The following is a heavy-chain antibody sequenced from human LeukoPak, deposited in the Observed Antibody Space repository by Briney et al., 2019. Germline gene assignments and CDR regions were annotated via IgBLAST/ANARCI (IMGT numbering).Heavy chain of an antibody. D-gene: IGHD3-9*01. CDR1: GGSISSYY. V-gene: IGHV4-59*01. CDR2: IYHTGST. CDR3: AGGDILTGYYGSPINY. Sequence: PSETLSLTFTVSGGSISSYYWSWIRQPPGKGLEWIAFIYHTGSTNYNPSLKSRVTISLDTSKSQFSLNLRSVTAADTAVYYCAGGDILTGYYGSPINYWGQGTLVTVSS. J-gene: IGHJ4*02.